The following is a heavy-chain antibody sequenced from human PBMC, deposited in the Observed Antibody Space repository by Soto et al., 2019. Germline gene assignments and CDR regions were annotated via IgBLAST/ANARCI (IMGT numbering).Heavy chain of an antibody. Sequence: GGSLRLSCAASGFTFSSYAMSWVRQAPGKGLEWVSAISGSGGSKYYADSVKGRLTISRDNSNNTLYLQMNSLRAEDTAVYYCAKGWTAMVINYGMDVWGQGTTVTVSS. D-gene: IGHD5-18*01. CDR2: ISGSGGSK. V-gene: IGHV3-23*01. CDR3: AKGWTAMVINYGMDV. CDR1: GFTFSSYA. J-gene: IGHJ6*02.